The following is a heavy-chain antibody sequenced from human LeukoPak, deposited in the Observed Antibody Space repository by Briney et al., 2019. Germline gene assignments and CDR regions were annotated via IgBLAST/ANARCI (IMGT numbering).Heavy chain of an antibody. D-gene: IGHD3-10*01. V-gene: IGHV4-34*01. CDR1: GGSFSGYY. CDR3: ARDRFYYGSGSSGFDP. CDR2: IYHSGST. J-gene: IGHJ5*02. Sequence: SETLSLTCAVYGGSFSGYYWSWIRQPPGKGLEWIGSIYHSGSTYYNPSLKSRVTISVDTSKNQFSLKLSSVTAADTAVYYCARDRFYYGSGSSGFDPWGQGTLVTVSS.